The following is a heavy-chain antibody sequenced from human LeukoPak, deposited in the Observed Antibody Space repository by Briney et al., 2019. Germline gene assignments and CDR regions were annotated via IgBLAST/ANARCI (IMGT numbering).Heavy chain of an antibody. CDR1: GGSITTYY. V-gene: IGHV4-59*01. Sequence: SETLSLTRIVSGGSITTYYWSWIRPPPGKGLEWIGQIHSSGSAYYNPSLKSRVAMSLDASKNQFSVRVSSVTAADTAIYYCARDILAVGATHYFDYWGQGSLVTVSS. J-gene: IGHJ4*02. CDR2: IHSSGSA. D-gene: IGHD1-26*01. CDR3: ARDILAVGATHYFDY.